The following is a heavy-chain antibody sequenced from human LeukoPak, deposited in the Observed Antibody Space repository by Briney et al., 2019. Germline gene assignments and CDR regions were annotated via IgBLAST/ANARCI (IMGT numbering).Heavy chain of an antibody. CDR3: ARARLGYDAFDI. CDR1: GYTLTELS. D-gene: IGHD6-25*01. CDR2: FDPEDGET. J-gene: IGHJ3*02. Sequence: EASVEVSCKVSGYTLTELSMHWVRQAPGKGLEWMGGFDPEDGETIYAQKFQGRVTMTEDTSTDTAYMELSSLRSEDTAVYYCARARLGYDAFDIWGQGTMVTVSS. V-gene: IGHV1-24*01.